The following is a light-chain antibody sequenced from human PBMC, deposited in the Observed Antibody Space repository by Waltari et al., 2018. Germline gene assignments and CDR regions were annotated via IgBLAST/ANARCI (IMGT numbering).Light chain of an antibody. CDR3: QHRGHWPPDAT. CDR1: QSVSSY. Sequence: EIVLTQSPATLSLSPGERATLSCRASQSVSSYLAWYQQKPGQAPRLLIYDASHRATGIPARFSGSGSGTDFTLTISSLEPEDFAVYYCQHRGHWPPDATFGPGTKVDIK. V-gene: IGKV3-11*01. J-gene: IGKJ3*01. CDR2: DAS.